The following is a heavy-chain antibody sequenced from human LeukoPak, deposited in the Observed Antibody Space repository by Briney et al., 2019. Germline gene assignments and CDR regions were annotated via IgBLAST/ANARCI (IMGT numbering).Heavy chain of an antibody. D-gene: IGHD6-13*01. J-gene: IGHJ4*02. CDR3: ARHGSSSWYYFDY. CDR1: GYSFTSYW. Sequence: HGESLKISCKGSGYSFTSYWIGWVRQMPGKGLEWMGIIYPGDSDTRYSPSFQGQVTISADKSISTAYLQWSSLKASDTAMYYCARHGSSSWYYFDYWGQGTLVTVSS. CDR2: IYPGDSDT. V-gene: IGHV5-51*01.